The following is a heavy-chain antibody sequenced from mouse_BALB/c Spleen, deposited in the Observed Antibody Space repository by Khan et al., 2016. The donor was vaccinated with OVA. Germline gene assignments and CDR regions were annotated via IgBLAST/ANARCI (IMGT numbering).Heavy chain of an antibody. D-gene: IGHD2-4*01. CDR2: IWSAGST. V-gene: IGHV2-2*02. Sequence: QVQLKQSGPGLVAPSQSLSITCTVSGFSLDKYSVHWIRQSPGKGLEWLGVIWSAGSTDYNAALRSRLTITKDNSRSQVFFKVNSLQPNDTAIYYCARRGYDYGRGALFAYWGQGTLVTVSA. J-gene: IGHJ3*01. CDR1: GFSLDKYS. CDR3: ARRGYDYGRGALFAY.